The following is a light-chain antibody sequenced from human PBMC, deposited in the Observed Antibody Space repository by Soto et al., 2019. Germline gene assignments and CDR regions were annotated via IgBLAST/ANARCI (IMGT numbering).Light chain of an antibody. CDR1: QSVSSN. CDR3: QQYNNWPGT. CDR2: GAS. Sequence: ELVLTQSLATLSKTPGERATLSCRASQSVSSNLAWYQQKPGQAPRLLIYGASTRATGIPARFSGSGSGTEFTLTISSLQSEDFAVYFCQQYNNWPGTFGQGTKV. V-gene: IGKV3-15*01. J-gene: IGKJ1*01.